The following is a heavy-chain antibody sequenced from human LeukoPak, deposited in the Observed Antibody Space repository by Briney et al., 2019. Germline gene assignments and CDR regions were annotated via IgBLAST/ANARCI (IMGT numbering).Heavy chain of an antibody. CDR1: GGSFSGHY. J-gene: IGHJ6*03. Sequence: SETLSLTCAVYGGSFSGHYWTWIRQPPGKGLEWMGEINHSGSTNYNPSLKSRVTISVDTSKNQFSLKVSSVTAADTAVYYCARVKDPGGYYYYYYMDIWGKGNTVTVSS. V-gene: IGHV4-34*01. D-gene: IGHD3-16*01. CDR3: ARVKDPGGYYYYYYMDI. CDR2: INHSGST.